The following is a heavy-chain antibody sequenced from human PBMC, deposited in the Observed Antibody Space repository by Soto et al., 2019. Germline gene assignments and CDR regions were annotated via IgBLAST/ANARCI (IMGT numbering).Heavy chain of an antibody. CDR2: IYWDDDK. J-gene: IGHJ3*02. D-gene: IGHD6-6*01. V-gene: IGHV2-5*02. CDR1: GFSLNTGGVG. CDR3: AHARNDLVAFDI. Sequence: QITLKESGPTLVKPTQTLTLTCTFSGFSLNTGGVGVGWIRQSPGKALEWLGLIYWDDDKRYSPSLKTRLTXXKXXSNNQVVLTMTNMEPVDTATYYCAHARNDLVAFDIWGQGTLVTVSS.